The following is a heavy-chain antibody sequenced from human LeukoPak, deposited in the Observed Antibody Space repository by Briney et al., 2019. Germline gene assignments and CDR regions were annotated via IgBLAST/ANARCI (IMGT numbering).Heavy chain of an antibody. CDR3: ASGSYSYYYMDV. J-gene: IGHJ6*03. V-gene: IGHV4-61*08. CDR2: IYYSGST. D-gene: IGHD1-26*01. Sequence: TSETLSLTCTVSGDSISSGDYYWSWIRQPPGKGLEWIGYIYYSGSTNYNPSLKSRVTISVDTSKNQFSLKLSSVTAADTAVYYCASGSYSYYYMDVWGKGTTVTVSS. CDR1: GDSISSGDYY.